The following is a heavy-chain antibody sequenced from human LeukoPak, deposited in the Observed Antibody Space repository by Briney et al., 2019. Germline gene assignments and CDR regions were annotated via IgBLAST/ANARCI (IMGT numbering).Heavy chain of an antibody. J-gene: IGHJ4*02. CDR1: GFTFDDYA. CDR2: INWNGGHT. V-gene: IGHV3-20*04. D-gene: IGHD4-17*01. CDR3: ARVPPDDYGDYYYFDY. Sequence: GGSLRLSCAASGFTFDDYAIHWVRQAPGKGLEWVSGINWNGGHTNYADSVKGRFTISRDNAKNSLYLQMNSLRAEDTALYYCARVPPDDYGDYYYFDYWGQGTLVTVSS.